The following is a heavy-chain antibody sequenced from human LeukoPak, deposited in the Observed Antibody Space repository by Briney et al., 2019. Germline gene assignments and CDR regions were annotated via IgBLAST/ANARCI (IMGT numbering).Heavy chain of an antibody. Sequence: ASVKVSCKASGYTFTGYYMHWVRQAPGQGLEWMGWINPNSGGTSYAQKFQGRVTMTRDTSISTAYMELSRLRSDDTAVYYCARVAEQPYYYDSSGPPPPDIWGQGTMVTVSS. J-gene: IGHJ3*02. D-gene: IGHD3-22*01. CDR1: GYTFTGYY. V-gene: IGHV1-2*02. CDR2: INPNSGGT. CDR3: ARVAEQPYYYDSSGPPPPDI.